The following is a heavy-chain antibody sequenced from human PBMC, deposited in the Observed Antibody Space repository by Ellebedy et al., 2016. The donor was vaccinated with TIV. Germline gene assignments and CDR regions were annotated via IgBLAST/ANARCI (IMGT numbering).Heavy chain of an antibody. J-gene: IGHJ4*02. Sequence: PGGSLRPSCAASGFTFSPYAMAWVRQAPGKGLEWVSGIVGSGSQKYADSVKGRFTTSRDNSKRTVDLQMNGLRAEDTAIYFCAKDRTSGDGYWVFDNWGQGTLVSVSS. CDR1: GFTFSPYA. D-gene: IGHD5-18*01. V-gene: IGHV3-23*01. CDR2: IVGSGS. CDR3: AKDRTSGDGYWVFDN.